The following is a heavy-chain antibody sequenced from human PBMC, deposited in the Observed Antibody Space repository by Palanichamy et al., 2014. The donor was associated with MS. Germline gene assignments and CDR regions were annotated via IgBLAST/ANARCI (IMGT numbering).Heavy chain of an antibody. V-gene: IGHV5-51*01. CDR3: ARQTGYSYGAIDY. Sequence: EWMGIIYPSDSDIRYSPSFQGQVTISAAKSISTAYLQWGSLKASDTAMYYCARQTGYSYGAIDYWGQGTLVTVSS. D-gene: IGHD5-18*01. J-gene: IGHJ4*02. CDR2: IYPSDSDI.